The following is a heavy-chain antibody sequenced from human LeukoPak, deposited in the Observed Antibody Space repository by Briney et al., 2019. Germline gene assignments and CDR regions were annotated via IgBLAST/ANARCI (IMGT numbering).Heavy chain of an antibody. CDR3: AKNGDRGAYCSGGTCYPYYYYYMDV. V-gene: IGHV3-21*04. CDR1: GFTFSSYS. Sequence: GGSLRLSCAASGFTFSSYSMNWVRQAPGKGLEWVSSISSSSSYIYYADSVKGRFTISRDNAKNSLYLQMNSLRAEDTAIYYCAKNGDRGAYCSGGTCYPYYYYYMDVWGKGTTVTVSS. J-gene: IGHJ6*03. D-gene: IGHD2-15*01. CDR2: ISSSSSYI.